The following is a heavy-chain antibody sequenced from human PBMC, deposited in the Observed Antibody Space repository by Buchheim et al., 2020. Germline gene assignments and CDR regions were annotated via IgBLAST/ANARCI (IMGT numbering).Heavy chain of an antibody. D-gene: IGHD3-10*01. CDR2: ISTSGSS. CDR1: GDSITSGSYY. V-gene: IGHV4-61*02. Sequence: QVQLQESGPTLVKPSQTLSLTCTVSGDSITSGSYYWIWMRQPAGEGLEWIGRISTSGSSRYNPSLESRLTLSIYTIKNEFSLRLSSVTASDTAVYYCARDWVFGRFDPWGQGAL. CDR3: ARDWVFGRFDP. J-gene: IGHJ5*02.